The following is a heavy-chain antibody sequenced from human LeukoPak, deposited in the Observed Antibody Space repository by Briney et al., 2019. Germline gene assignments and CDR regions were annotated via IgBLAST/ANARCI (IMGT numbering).Heavy chain of an antibody. D-gene: IGHD3-22*01. CDR1: GFTFSSYE. J-gene: IGHJ4*02. Sequence: GRSLSLSCAASGFTFSSYEMNWVRQAPGNGLGWVSYISSSGSTTYYADSVTGRFTISRDKSNNTLCLQMNSLRAAETAVYYFAKRVSAGSGYFYWGQGTLVTVSS. V-gene: IGHV3-48*03. CDR2: ISSSGSTT. CDR3: AKRVSAGSGYFY.